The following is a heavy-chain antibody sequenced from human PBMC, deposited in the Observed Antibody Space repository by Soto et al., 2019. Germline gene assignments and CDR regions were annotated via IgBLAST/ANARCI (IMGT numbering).Heavy chain of an antibody. Sequence: EVQLVESGGGLVKPGGSRRLSCAASGFTFSSYSMNWVRQAPGKGLEWVSSISSSSSYIYYADSVKGRFTISRDNAKNSLYLQMNSLRAEDTAVYYCARTHYYDSSGNWFDPWGQGTLVTVSS. CDR3: ARTHYYDSSGNWFDP. CDR1: GFTFSSYS. CDR2: ISSSSSYI. J-gene: IGHJ5*02. D-gene: IGHD3-22*01. V-gene: IGHV3-21*01.